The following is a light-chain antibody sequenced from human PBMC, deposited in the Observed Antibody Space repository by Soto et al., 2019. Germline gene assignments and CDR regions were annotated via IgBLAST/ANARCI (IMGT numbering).Light chain of an antibody. Sequence: QAVVTQPPSVSGAPGQRVTISCTGNSSNLGAGYDVHWYQQLPGAAPKLVIFGNRNRPSGVPERFSGSKSGTSASLAVTGLQAEDEADYYCQAYDYSLTASVFGGGTKLTVL. V-gene: IGLV1-40*01. CDR3: QAYDYSLTASV. CDR2: GNR. J-gene: IGLJ3*02. CDR1: SSNLGAGYD.